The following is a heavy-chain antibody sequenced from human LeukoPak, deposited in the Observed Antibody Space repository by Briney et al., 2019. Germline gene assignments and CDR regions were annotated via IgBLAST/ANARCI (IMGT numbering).Heavy chain of an antibody. CDR1: GGSISSHY. V-gene: IGHV4-59*11. J-gene: IGHJ6*03. D-gene: IGHD3-3*01. CDR3: ARAEYEDYDFWSGSRDHYYYYYMDV. CDR2: IYYSGST. Sequence: NASETLSLTCTVSGGSISSHYWSWIRQPPGKGLEWIGYIYYSGSTNYNPSLKSRVTVSVDTSKNQFSLKLSSVTAADTAVYYCARAEYEDYDFWSGSRDHYYYYYMDVWGKGTTVTVSS.